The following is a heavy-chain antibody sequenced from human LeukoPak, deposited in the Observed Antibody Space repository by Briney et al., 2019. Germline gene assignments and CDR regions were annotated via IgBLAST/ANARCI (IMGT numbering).Heavy chain of an antibody. D-gene: IGHD3-10*01. V-gene: IGHV3-15*01. J-gene: IGHJ4*02. CDR3: TRDLIWFGEFTFDY. CDR2: IKSKTDGGTT. CDR1: GFTFSNAW. Sequence: KPGGSLRLSCAASGFTFSNAWMSWVRQAPGKGLEWVGRIKSKTDGGTTDYAAPVKGRFTISRDDSKSIAYLQMNSLKTEDTAVYYCTRDLIWFGEFTFDYWGQGTLVTVSS.